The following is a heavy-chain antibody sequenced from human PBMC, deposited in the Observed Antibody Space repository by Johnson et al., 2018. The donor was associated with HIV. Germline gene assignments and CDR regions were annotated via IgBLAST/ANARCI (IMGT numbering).Heavy chain of an antibody. CDR3: ARKAAHVSDF. CDR2: IKSKTDGGTT. CDR1: GFTFSNAW. D-gene: IGHD2-15*01. J-gene: IGHJ3*01. Sequence: VQLVESGGGLVKPGGSLRLSCAASGFTFSNAWMSWVRQAPGKGLEWVGRIKSKTDGGTTDYAAPVKGRFTISRDDSKNTLYLQMNSLRVEDTAVYYCARKAAHVSDFWGQGTVVTVSS. V-gene: IGHV3-15*01.